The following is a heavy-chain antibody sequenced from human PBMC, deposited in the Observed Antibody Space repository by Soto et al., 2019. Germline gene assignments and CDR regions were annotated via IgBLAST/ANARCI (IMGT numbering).Heavy chain of an antibody. D-gene: IGHD3-22*01. CDR2: ISGSGGST. V-gene: IGHV3-23*01. Sequence: GGSLRLSCAASGFTFSSYAMSWVRQSPGQGLEGVSAISGSGGSTYYADSVKGRLTISRDNSKNTLYLQMNSLRAEDTAVYYCAKDSKEDSSGYYYYYYGMDVWGQGTTVTVSS. J-gene: IGHJ6*02. CDR1: GFTFSSYA. CDR3: AKDSKEDSSGYYYYYYGMDV.